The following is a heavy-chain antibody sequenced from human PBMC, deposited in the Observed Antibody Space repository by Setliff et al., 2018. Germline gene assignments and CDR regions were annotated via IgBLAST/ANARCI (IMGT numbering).Heavy chain of an antibody. V-gene: IGHV1-24*01. CDR1: GYTLTELS. CDR2: FDPGDGET. CDR3: ARRRYYYDSSGYRWGGFYFDY. D-gene: IGHD3-22*01. Sequence: ASVKVSCKVSGYTLTELSMHWVRQAPGKGLEWMGGFDPGDGETIYAQKFQGRVTMTEDTSTDTAYMELSRPRSDDTAVYYCARRRYYYDSSGYRWGGFYFDYWGQGTLVTVSS. J-gene: IGHJ4*02.